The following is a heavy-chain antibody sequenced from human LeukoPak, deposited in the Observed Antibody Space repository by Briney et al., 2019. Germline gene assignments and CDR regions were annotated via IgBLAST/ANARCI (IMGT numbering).Heavy chain of an antibody. Sequence: SETLSLTCAVYGGSLSGYYWSWIRQPPGKGLEWIGEINHSGSTNYNPSLKSRVTISVDTSKSQFSLKLSSVTAADTAVYYCARGYSGYALPFDIWGQGTMVTVSS. D-gene: IGHD5-12*01. J-gene: IGHJ3*02. V-gene: IGHV4-34*01. CDR2: INHSGST. CDR3: ARGYSGYALPFDI. CDR1: GGSLSGYY.